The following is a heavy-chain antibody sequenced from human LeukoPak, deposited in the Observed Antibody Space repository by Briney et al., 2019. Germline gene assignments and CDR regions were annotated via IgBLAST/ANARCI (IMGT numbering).Heavy chain of an antibody. CDR3: ARENDYGDRPFDY. Sequence: PGGSLRLSCAASGFTFGSCEMNWVRLAPGKGLEWVSYISSSGSNIYYADSVKGRFTISRDNAKNSLYLQMSNLRAEDTAVYYCARENDYGDRPFDYWGQGTLVTVSS. V-gene: IGHV3-48*03. D-gene: IGHD4-17*01. CDR2: ISSSGSNI. CDR1: GFTFGSCE. J-gene: IGHJ4*02.